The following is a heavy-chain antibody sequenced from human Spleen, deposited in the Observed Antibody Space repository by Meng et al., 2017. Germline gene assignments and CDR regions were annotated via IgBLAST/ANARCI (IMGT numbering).Heavy chain of an antibody. D-gene: IGHD6-19*01. CDR2: IYHGGDT. J-gene: IGHJ4*02. CDR3: ASWIYSCGWQ. V-gene: IGHV4/OR15-8*02. CDR1: GGSISSIDW. Sequence: QVQLQESGPGLVKPSGTLSLTCVVSGGSISSIDWWSWVRQPPGKGLEWIGEIYHGGDTNYNPSLKSRVTIAIDRSKNQFSLKLSSVTAADMAVYYCASWIYSCGWQWGQGTLVTVSS.